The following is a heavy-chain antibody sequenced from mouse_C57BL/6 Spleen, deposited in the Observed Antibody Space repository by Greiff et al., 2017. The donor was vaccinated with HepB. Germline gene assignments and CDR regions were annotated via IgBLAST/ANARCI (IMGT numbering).Heavy chain of an antibody. CDR1: GFNIKDYY. CDR3: ARGTLTGDWYFDV. V-gene: IGHV14-2*01. Sequence: VQLKESGAELVKPGASVKLSCTASGFNIKDYYMHWVKQRTEQGLEWIGRIDPEDGETKYAPKFQGKATITADTSSNTAYLQLSSLTTEDTAVYYCARGTLTGDWYFDVWGTGTTVTVSS. D-gene: IGHD4-1*01. CDR2: IDPEDGET. J-gene: IGHJ1*03.